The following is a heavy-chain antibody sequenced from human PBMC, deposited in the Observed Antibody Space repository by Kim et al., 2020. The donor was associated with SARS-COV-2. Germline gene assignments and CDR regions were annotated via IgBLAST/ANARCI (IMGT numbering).Heavy chain of an antibody. D-gene: IGHD4-17*01. CDR2: IQDSGST. CDR3: ARDDGYGFDH. Sequence: SETLSLTCTVSGGSINYGAYYWSWIRQYPGKGLEWIGYIQDSGSTNYNPSLKSRITMSVDTSNNHFSLEMASVTSADTAMYYCARDDGYGFDHLGQGAL. V-gene: IGHV4-31*03. CDR1: GGSINYGAYY. J-gene: IGHJ4*02.